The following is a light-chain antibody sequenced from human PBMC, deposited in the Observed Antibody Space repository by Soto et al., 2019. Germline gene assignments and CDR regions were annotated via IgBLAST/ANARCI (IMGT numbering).Light chain of an antibody. CDR2: GAS. J-gene: IGKJ4*01. Sequence: IVMTQSPATLSVAPGERGTFSCRASQGVSRKLAWYQHKPGQAPRLLISGASTGATGIPARFSGSGSGTEFTLTISSLQSEDCAIYYCQQYHTWPITFGGGTKVDIK. V-gene: IGKV3-15*01. CDR3: QQYHTWPIT. CDR1: QGVSRK.